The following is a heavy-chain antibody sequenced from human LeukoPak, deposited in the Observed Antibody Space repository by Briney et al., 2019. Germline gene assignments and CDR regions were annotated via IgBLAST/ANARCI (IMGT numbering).Heavy chain of an antibody. Sequence: ASVKVSCKASGYTFTSYGISRVRQAPGQGLEWMGWISAYNGNTNYAQKLQGRVTMTTDTSTSTAYMELRSLRSDDTAVYYCARVGRYDFWSGYSSYYYYYMDVWGKGTTVTVSS. J-gene: IGHJ6*03. V-gene: IGHV1-18*01. CDR1: GYTFTSYG. CDR2: ISAYNGNT. D-gene: IGHD3-3*01. CDR3: ARVGRYDFWSGYSSYYYYYMDV.